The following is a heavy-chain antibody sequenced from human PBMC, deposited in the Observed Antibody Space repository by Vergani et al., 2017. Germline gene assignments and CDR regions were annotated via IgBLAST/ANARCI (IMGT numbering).Heavy chain of an antibody. CDR2: VSKSGDNT. CDR1: GFTFADYV. CDR3: ARDHRDYNNYPGTFDI. D-gene: IGHD5-24*01. J-gene: IGHJ3*02. V-gene: IGHV3-23*01. Sequence: EVHLLESGGGLAQPGGSLRVSCAASGFTFADYVMNWVRQAPGKGLEWVSSVSKSGDNTNYADSVKGRFSISRDNSKSSLFLQMDSLRAEDTAVYYCARDHRDYNNYPGTFDIWGQGSMVTVSS.